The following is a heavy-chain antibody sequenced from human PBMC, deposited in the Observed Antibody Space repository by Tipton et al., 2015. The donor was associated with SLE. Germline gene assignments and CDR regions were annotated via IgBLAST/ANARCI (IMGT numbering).Heavy chain of an antibody. CDR1: GGSIRSSRHF. V-gene: IGHV4-39*07. D-gene: IGHD2-8*01. CDR3: ARGYCSDGVCYMDV. J-gene: IGHJ6*03. CDR2: LYYSGNT. Sequence: TLSLTCTVSGGSIRSSRHFWGWIRQPPGKGLEWIGVLYYSGNTYYNPSLKSPVTLSIDTSKNQFSLKMRSVTAADTAVYFCARGYCSDGVCYMDVWGKGTTVTVSS.